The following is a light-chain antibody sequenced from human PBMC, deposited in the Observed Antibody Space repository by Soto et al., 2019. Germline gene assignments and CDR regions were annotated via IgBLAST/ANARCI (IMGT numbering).Light chain of an antibody. CDR1: SSNIGAGYE. Sequence: QCVRTQPPSVSGAPGQGVTISCTGSSSNIGAGYEVHWFQQLPGTAPKLLIYGNTNRPSGVPDRFSGSKSDTSASLAITGLQPEDEADYYCQSYDSSLSVLYVFGTGTKVTVL. CDR2: GNT. CDR3: QSYDSSLSVLYV. V-gene: IGLV1-40*01. J-gene: IGLJ1*01.